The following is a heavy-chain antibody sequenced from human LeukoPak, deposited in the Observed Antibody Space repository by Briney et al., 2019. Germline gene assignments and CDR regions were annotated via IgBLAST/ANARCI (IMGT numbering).Heavy chain of an antibody. Sequence: PGGSLRLSCAASGFTFSSYAMSRVRQAPGPGLEWVSAISGSGGSTYYADSVKGRFTISRDNSKNTLYLQMNSLRAEDTAVYYCAKAGYSYYYYYYMDVWGKGTTVTVSS. CDR2: ISGSGGST. V-gene: IGHV3-23*01. CDR3: AKAGYSYYYYYYMDV. CDR1: GFTFSSYA. J-gene: IGHJ6*03. D-gene: IGHD5-18*01.